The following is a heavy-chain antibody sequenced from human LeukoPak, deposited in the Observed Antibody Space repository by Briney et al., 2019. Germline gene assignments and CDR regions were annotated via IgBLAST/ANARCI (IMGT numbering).Heavy chain of an antibody. CDR1: GFTFSNYA. V-gene: IGHV3-23*01. J-gene: IGHJ4*02. CDR3: AKDFVVVPGNVNYFDY. D-gene: IGHD2-21*02. Sequence: GGSLRLSCAASGFTFSNYAMTWVRQAPGKGLEWVSSISGSSGSTSYVDSVKGRFSISRDNSKNTLYVQMKSLRAEDTAVYYCAKDFVVVPGNVNYFDYWGQGTLVTVSS. CDR2: ISGSSGST.